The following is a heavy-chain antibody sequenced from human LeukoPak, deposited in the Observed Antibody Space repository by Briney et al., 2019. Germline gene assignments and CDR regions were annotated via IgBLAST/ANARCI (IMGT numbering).Heavy chain of an antibody. CDR1: GYTLTELS. D-gene: IGHD1-7*01. CDR3: ATVTGTTFDFDY. V-gene: IGHV1-24*01. Sequence: ASVKVSCKVSGYTLTELSMHWVRQAPGKRLEWMGGFYPEDGETIYAQKFQGRVTMTEETSTDTAYMELSSLRSEDTAVYYCATVTGTTFDFDYWGQGTLLTVSS. J-gene: IGHJ4*02. CDR2: FYPEDGET.